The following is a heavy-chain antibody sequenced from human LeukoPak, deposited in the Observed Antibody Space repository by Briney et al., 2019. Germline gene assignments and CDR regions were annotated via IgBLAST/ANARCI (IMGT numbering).Heavy chain of an antibody. CDR1: GYTFTNYA. CDR3: ARDNADGEGRFSY. D-gene: IGHD3-10*01. V-gene: IGHV7-4-1*02. J-gene: IGHJ4*02. CDR2: INTNTGTP. Sequence: ASVKVSCKASGYTFTNYAMNWVRQAPGQGLEWMGWINTNTGTPTYGQGFTGRFIFSLDTSVNTAYLQISSLKAEGTAVYYCARDNADGEGRFSYWGQGTLVTVSS.